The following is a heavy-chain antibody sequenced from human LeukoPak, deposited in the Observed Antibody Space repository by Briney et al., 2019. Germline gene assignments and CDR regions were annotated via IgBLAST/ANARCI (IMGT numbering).Heavy chain of an antibody. CDR1: GGTFNNYA. V-gene: IGHV1-69*05. CDR2: IIPIFDTP. Sequence: GASVKVSCKASGGTFNNYAISWVRQAPGQGLEWMGGIIPIFDTPNYAQKFQGRLTITTDESTSTAYMELSSLRSEDTAVYYCARDIPGYDGFDIWGQGTVVTVSS. D-gene: IGHD1-1*01. CDR3: ARDIPGYDGFDI. J-gene: IGHJ3*02.